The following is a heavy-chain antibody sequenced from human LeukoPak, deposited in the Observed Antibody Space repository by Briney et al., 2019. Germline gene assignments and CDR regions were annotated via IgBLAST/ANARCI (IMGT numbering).Heavy chain of an antibody. V-gene: IGHV3-11*01. J-gene: IGHJ4*02. D-gene: IGHD6-19*01. Sequence: GGSLRLSCAASGFTFSDYYMAWIRQAPGKGLEWVSYISSSGSIIYYADSVKGRFTISRDNAKNSLYLQMNSLRAEDTAVYYCAKIAVAGDLFDYWGQGTLVTVSS. CDR2: ISSSGSII. CDR1: GFTFSDYY. CDR3: AKIAVAGDLFDY.